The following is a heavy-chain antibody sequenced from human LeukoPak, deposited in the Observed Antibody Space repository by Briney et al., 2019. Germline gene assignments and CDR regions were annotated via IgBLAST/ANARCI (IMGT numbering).Heavy chain of an antibody. CDR2: ISAYNGQT. CDR3: AWDSGAFEI. CDR1: GYTFTSYY. J-gene: IGHJ3*02. Sequence: ASVKVSCKASGYTFTSYYISWMRQAPGQGLQWMGRISAYNGQTNYAQKVQGRVTMTTDTSTSTVYMELRSLRSDDTALYYCAWDSGAFEIWGQGTMVTVSS. V-gene: IGHV1-18*01.